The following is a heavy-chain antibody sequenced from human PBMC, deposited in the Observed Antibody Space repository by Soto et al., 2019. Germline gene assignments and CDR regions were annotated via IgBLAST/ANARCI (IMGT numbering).Heavy chain of an antibody. CDR2: ISSGSSYI. J-gene: IGHJ6*02. V-gene: IGHV3-21*06. CDR3: ARSSGGSGKLWNYYGMDV. CDR1: GFTFSSYS. D-gene: IGHD3-10*01. Sequence: VGSLRLSCAASGFTFSSYSMNWVRQAPGKGLEWVSSISSGSSYIYYADSVKGRFTISRDNAKNSLYLQMNSLRAEDTAVYYCARSSGGSGKLWNYYGMDVWGQGTTVTVSS.